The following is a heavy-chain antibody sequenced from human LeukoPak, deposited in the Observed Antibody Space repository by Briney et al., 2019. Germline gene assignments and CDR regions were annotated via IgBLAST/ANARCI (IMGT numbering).Heavy chain of an antibody. CDR2: IYYSGST. CDR3: AKLWGIYWYFDL. Sequence: SETVSLTCSFSGGSISSTDYYWGWIRQPPGKGLEWIGNIYYSGSTHYNPSLKTRVTISVDTSSNQFFLMLSSVTAADTAVYYCAKLWGIYWYFDLWGRGTLVTVSS. CDR1: GGSISSTDYY. J-gene: IGHJ2*01. D-gene: IGHD7-27*01. V-gene: IGHV4-39*07.